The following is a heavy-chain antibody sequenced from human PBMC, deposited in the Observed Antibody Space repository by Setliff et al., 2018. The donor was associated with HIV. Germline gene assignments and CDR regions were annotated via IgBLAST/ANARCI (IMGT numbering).Heavy chain of an antibody. D-gene: IGHD3-3*01. CDR3: ARDQSDWFY. CDR1: GGSFTNYF. J-gene: IGHJ4*02. Sequence: SETLSLTCAVYGGSFTNYFWSWIRQSPGKGLEWIGEINHSGRTKYNPSLKSRVTISVDTSKSQFSLKLNSVTAADTAVYYCARDQSDWFYWGQGTLVTVSS. V-gene: IGHV4-34*01. CDR2: INHSGRT.